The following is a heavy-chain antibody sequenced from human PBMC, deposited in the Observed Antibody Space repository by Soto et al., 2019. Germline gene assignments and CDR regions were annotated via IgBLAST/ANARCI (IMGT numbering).Heavy chain of an antibody. V-gene: IGHV1-69*08. CDR2: IIPIRGIA. CDR1: GGTFSSYT. J-gene: IGHJ4*02. Sequence: QVQLVQSGAEVKKPGSSVKVSCKASGGTFSSYTISWVRQAPGQGLEWMGRIIPIRGIANYSQQFQGRVTITADKSTSTAYMELSSLRSEDTAVYYCAIDRGGYSYGTLDYWGQGTLVTVSS. D-gene: IGHD5-18*01. CDR3: AIDRGGYSYGTLDY.